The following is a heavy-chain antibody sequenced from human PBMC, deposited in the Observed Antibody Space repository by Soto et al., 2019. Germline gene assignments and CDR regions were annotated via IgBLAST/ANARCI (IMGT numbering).Heavy chain of an antibody. J-gene: IGHJ6*01. D-gene: IGHD1-20*01. CDR3: ARNRLTQYNYGTDV. CDR2: IYPGDSDT. Sequence: PGESLKISCQGSGYSFANYWIAWGRQMPGKGLEWVGVIYPGDSDTRYSPSFRGQVTISADKSISHVYLQWSSLKASDTAMYYCARNRLTQYNYGTDVWGPGTTVTVSS. V-gene: IGHV5-51*01. CDR1: GYSFANYW.